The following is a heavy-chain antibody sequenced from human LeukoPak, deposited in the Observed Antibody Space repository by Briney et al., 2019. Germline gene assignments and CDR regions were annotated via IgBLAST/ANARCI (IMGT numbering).Heavy chain of an antibody. CDR2: INHSGST. J-gene: IGHJ4*02. CDR1: GGSISSGGYY. CDR3: ARPSLPYYYDSSGYLY. V-gene: IGHV4-39*07. D-gene: IGHD3-22*01. Sequence: PSETLSLTCTVSGGSISSGGYYWSWIRQPPGKGLEWIGEINHSGSTNYNPSLKSRVTISVDTSKNQFSLKLSSVTAADTAVYYCARPSLPYYYDSSGYLYWGQGTLVTVSS.